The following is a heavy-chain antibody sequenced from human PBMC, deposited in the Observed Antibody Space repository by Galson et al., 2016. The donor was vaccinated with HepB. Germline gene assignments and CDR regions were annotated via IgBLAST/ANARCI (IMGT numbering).Heavy chain of an antibody. Sequence: SLRLSCAASGFSFSIYWMSWVRQAPGKGLEWVANIKQDGRDKKYVDSVKGRFTISRDNAKNSLYLQMNSLRAEDTAVYYWAKNDILAGYSAFDYWGQGTLVTVSS. V-gene: IGHV3-7*01. CDR2: IKQDGRDK. J-gene: IGHJ4*02. CDR1: GFSFSIYW. D-gene: IGHD3-9*01. CDR3: AKNDILAGYSAFDY.